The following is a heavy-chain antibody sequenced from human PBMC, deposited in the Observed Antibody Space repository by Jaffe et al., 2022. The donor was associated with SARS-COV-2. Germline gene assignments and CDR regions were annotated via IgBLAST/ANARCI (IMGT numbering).Heavy chain of an antibody. J-gene: IGHJ4*02. Sequence: EVQLLESGGGLVQPGGSLRLSCAASGFTFGDCAMSWVRQAPGKGLQWVSTISGNGVNTYYADSVKGRFTTSRDNSKNTLYLQMNSLSAEDTAIYYCANTKPGGRYYFDCWGQGTLVTVSP. CDR1: GFTFGDCA. CDR3: ANTKPGGRYYFDC. D-gene: IGHD2-2*01. CDR2: ISGNGVNT. V-gene: IGHV3-23*01.